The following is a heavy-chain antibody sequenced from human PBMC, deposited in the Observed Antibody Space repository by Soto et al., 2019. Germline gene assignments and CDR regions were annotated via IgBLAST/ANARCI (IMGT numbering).Heavy chain of an antibody. Sequence: RASVKVSCKASGGTFSSYAISWVRQAPGQGLEWMGGIIPIFGTANYAQKFQGRVTITADESTSTAYMELSSLRSEDTAVYYCAREENGVLDYWGQGTLVTVSS. CDR2: IIPIFGTA. D-gene: IGHD4-17*01. J-gene: IGHJ4*02. V-gene: IGHV1-69*13. CDR1: GGTFSSYA. CDR3: AREENGVLDY.